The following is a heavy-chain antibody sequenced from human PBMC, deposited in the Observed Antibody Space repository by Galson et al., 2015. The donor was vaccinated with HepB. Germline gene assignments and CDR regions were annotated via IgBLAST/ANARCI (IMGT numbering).Heavy chain of an antibody. CDR3: ARMYYSASGTYYNYYWYFDL. Sequence: PALVKPTQTVTLTCTLSGLSLNTSGVGVGWIRQPPGKALEWLALIYWDDNKRYSPSLKTRLTITKDTSKSQVVLTMTNMDPVDTATYYCARMYYSASGTYYNYYWYFDLWGRGALVTVSS. J-gene: IGHJ2*01. V-gene: IGHV2-5*02. CDR1: GLSLNTSGVG. CDR2: IYWDDNK. D-gene: IGHD3-10*01.